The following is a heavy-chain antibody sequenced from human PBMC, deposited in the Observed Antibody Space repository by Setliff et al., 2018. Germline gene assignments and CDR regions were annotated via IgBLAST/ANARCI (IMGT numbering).Heavy chain of an antibody. D-gene: IGHD1-26*01. J-gene: IGHJ5*02. Sequence: ASVKVSCKASGYTFTGYYIHWVRQAPGQGLEWMGWINPHSGGTNFPQTFQGRVTMTRDTSINTAYMELSSLTSDDTAFYYCVRSGKFGMRFWFDQWGLGTLVTVSS. CDR3: VRSGKFGMRFWFDQ. CDR2: INPHSGGT. CDR1: GYTFTGYY. V-gene: IGHV1-2*02.